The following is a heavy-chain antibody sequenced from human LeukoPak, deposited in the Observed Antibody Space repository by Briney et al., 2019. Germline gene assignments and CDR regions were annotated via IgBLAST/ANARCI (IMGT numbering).Heavy chain of an antibody. CDR3: ARGGDAYYFHY. D-gene: IGHD5-24*01. CDR2: VYNSGCT. CDR1: SGSIRSGDYD. Sequence: SETLSLTCTVSSGSIRSGDYDWSWIRQPPGKGLEWIGYVYNSGCTKYIPSLRSRVTISIETSKNQFSLKLSSVTAADTAMYYCARGGDAYYFHYWGQGTRVTVSS. V-gene: IGHV4-61*08. J-gene: IGHJ4*02.